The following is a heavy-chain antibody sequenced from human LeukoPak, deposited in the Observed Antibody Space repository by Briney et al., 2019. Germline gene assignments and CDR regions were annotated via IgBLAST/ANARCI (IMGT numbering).Heavy chain of an antibody. CDR1: GFTFGKYW. J-gene: IGHJ4*02. Sequence: GGSLRLSCVASGFTFGKYWMSWVRQAPGKGLEWVSVIYKGGNTYYIDSVKGRFTISRDTSKNTLYLQMNSLRAEDTAVYYCASRHCSGGGCYFAGADPFDYWGQGTLVTVSS. D-gene: IGHD2-15*01. CDR2: IYKGGNT. V-gene: IGHV3-53*01. CDR3: ASRHCSGGGCYFAGADPFDY.